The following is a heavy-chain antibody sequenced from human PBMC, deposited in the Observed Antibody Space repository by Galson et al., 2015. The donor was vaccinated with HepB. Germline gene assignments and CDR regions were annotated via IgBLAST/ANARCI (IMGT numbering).Heavy chain of an antibody. J-gene: IGHJ3*02. CDR1: GFTFSSYG. CDR3: AKGALGRYCSGGSCLLDAFDI. CDR2: ISYDGSNK. D-gene: IGHD2-15*01. Sequence: SLRLSCAASGFTFSSYGMHWVRQAPGKGLEWVAVISYDGSNKYYADSVKGRFTISRDNSKNTLYLQMNSLRAEDTAVYYCAKGALGRYCSGGSCLLDAFDIWGQGTMVTVSS. V-gene: IGHV3-30*18.